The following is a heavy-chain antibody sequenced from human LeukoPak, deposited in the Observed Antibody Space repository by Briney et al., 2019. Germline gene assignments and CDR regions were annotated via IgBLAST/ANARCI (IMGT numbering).Heavy chain of an antibody. J-gene: IGHJ4*02. CDR3: ARGGSNHDY. D-gene: IGHD4-11*01. CDR2: IYTTGST. V-gene: IGHV4-4*07. Sequence: PETLSLTCTVSGGSISSFYWSWIRQPAEKGLEWIGRIYTTGSTDYNPSLKSRVTMSVDTSKNQFSLKLTSVTAADTAVYYCARGGSNHDYWGQGTLVTVSS. CDR1: GGSISSFY.